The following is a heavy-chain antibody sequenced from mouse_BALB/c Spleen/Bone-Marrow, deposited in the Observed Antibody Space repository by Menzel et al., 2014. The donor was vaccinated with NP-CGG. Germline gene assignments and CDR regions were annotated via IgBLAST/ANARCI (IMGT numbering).Heavy chain of an antibody. CDR1: GYSITSNYA. Sequence: QVVESGPGLVKPSQSLSLTCTVTGYSITSNYAWNWFWQFPGNKLEWMGYITFSSSTSFNPSHKSRISITRDTSKNQFFLLLNSVTTEDTATYYCASYGAWFAYWGQGTLVTVSA. V-gene: IGHV3-2*02. D-gene: IGHD1-1*02. CDR3: ASYGAWFAY. CDR2: ITFSSST. J-gene: IGHJ3*01.